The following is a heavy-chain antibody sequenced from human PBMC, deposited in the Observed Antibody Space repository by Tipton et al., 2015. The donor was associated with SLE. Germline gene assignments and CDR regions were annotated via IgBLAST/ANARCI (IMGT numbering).Heavy chain of an antibody. J-gene: IGHJ4*02. Sequence: TLSLTCTVSGGSISSSNYYWGWIRQPPGKGLEWIGSIYYSGSTYYNPSLKSRVTISVDTSKNQFSLKLSSVTAADTAIYYCARRDVVLGGFDYWGQGTLVTVSS. D-gene: IGHD3-16*01. CDR2: IYYSGST. CDR3: ARRDVVLGGFDY. V-gene: IGHV4-39*01. CDR1: GGSISSSNYY.